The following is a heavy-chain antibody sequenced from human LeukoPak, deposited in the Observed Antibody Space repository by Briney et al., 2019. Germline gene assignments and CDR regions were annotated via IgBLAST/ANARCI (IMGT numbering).Heavy chain of an antibody. Sequence: SVKVPCKASGGTFSSYAISWVRQAPGQGLEWMGGIIPIFGTANYAQKFQGRVTITTDESTSTAYMELSSLRSEDTAVYYCARSSRIAVAGESFDYWGQGTLVTVSS. CDR2: IIPIFGTA. V-gene: IGHV1-69*05. CDR3: ARSSRIAVAGESFDY. CDR1: GGTFSSYA. J-gene: IGHJ4*02. D-gene: IGHD6-19*01.